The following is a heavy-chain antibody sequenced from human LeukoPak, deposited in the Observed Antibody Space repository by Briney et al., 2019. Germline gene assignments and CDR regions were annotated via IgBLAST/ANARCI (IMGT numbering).Heavy chain of an antibody. V-gene: IGHV3-9*01. CDR2: ISWNSGSI. Sequence: PGGSLRLSCAASGFTFSSYAMHWVRQAPGKGLEWVSGISWNSGSIGYADSVKGRFTISRDNAKNSLYLQMNSLRAEDTALYYCAKDYDSSGYYFGYFDYWGQGTLVTVSS. D-gene: IGHD3-22*01. J-gene: IGHJ4*02. CDR1: GFTFSSYA. CDR3: AKDYDSSGYYFGYFDY.